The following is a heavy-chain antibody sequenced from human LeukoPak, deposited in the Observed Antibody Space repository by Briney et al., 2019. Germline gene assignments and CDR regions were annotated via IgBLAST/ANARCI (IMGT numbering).Heavy chain of an antibody. J-gene: IGHJ4*02. D-gene: IGHD6-19*01. V-gene: IGHV3-30*04. Sequence: GGSLRLSCAASGFTFNIYPMHWVRQAPGDGPEWVAVTLYDGSSTDYAESVTGRFTMSRDNAKNTLYLQMNSLRPEDTGIYYCARGNVAVAQNLIDFWGEGTLVTVSS. CDR3: ARGNVAVAQNLIDF. CDR2: TLYDGSST. CDR1: GFTFNIYP.